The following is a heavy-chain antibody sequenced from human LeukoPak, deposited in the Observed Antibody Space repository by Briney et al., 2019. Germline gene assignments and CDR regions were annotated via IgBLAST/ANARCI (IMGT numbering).Heavy chain of an antibody. CDR1: GFTVSSNY. CDR2: IYSGGST. Sequence: GGSLRLSCAASGFTVSSNYMSWVRQAPGKGLEWVSVIYSGGSTYYADSVKGRFTISRDNSKNALYLQMNSLRAEDTAVYYCAREIIQLPGYFDYWGQGTLVTVSS. V-gene: IGHV3-53*01. J-gene: IGHJ4*02. CDR3: AREIIQLPGYFDY. D-gene: IGHD5-18*01.